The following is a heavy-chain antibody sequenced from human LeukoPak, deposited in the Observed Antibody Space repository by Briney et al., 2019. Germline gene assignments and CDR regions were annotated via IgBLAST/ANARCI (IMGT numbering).Heavy chain of an antibody. CDR2: INPNSGGT. Sequence: ASVKVSXKASGYTFTGYYMHWVQQAPGQGLEWMGRINPNSGGTNYAQKFQGRVTMTRDTSISTAYMELSRLRSDGTAVYYCARSSLAISRVVAAVSDYWGQGTLVTVSS. CDR1: GYTFTGYY. J-gene: IGHJ4*02. V-gene: IGHV1-2*06. D-gene: IGHD2-15*01. CDR3: ARSSLAISRVVAAVSDY.